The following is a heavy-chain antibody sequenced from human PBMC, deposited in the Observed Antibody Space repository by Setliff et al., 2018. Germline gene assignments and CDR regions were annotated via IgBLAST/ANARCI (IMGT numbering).Heavy chain of an antibody. CDR1: GGSISNYY. CDR3: AGGRRGGDY. D-gene: IGHD3-10*01. Sequence: PSETLSLTCTVSGGSISNYYWSWIRQPPGKGLEWIGYIYHTGSTNYNPSLNSRVTISVDTSRNQFTLRLISVTAADTAVYYCAGGRRGGDYWGQGALVTVSS. CDR2: IYHTGST. J-gene: IGHJ4*02. V-gene: IGHV4-59*01.